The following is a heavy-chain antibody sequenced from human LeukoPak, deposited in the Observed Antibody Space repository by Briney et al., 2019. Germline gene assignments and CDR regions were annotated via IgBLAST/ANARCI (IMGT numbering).Heavy chain of an antibody. CDR1: GYSISSGYY. J-gene: IGHJ4*02. D-gene: IGHD3-3*01. CDR3: VRGMYHDFWSGSDLGEKSRYYFEY. CDR2: IYHSGST. V-gene: IGHV4-38-2*02. Sequence: PSETLSLTCTVSGYSISSGYYWGWIRQPPGKGLEWIGSIYHSGSTYYNPSLKSRVSISVDTSKNQFSLKMSSVTVADTAVYYCVRGMYHDFWSGSDLGEKSRYYFEYWGQGTLVTVSS.